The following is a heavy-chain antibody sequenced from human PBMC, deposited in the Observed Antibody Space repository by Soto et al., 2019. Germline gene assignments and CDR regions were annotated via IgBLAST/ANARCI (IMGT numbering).Heavy chain of an antibody. CDR2: TIPVFNTA. CDR3: ARGVDGSANYYTGASAFDM. J-gene: IGHJ3*02. CDR1: GGTLSDHG. Sequence: QVQLEQSGAEVKKPGSSVKVSCKASGGTLSDHGVAWLRQAPGQGLEWMGGTIPVFNTAKYAQKFQGRVTVTAEKSPHTAYMEPSSLRSEESAFYFCARGVDGSANYYTGASAFDMWGQGKMVIVS. V-gene: IGHV1-69*06. D-gene: IGHD3-10*01.